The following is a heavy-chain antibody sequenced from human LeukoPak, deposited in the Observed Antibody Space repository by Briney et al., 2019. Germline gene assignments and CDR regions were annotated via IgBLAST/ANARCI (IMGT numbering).Heavy chain of an antibody. CDR2: IIPILGIA. Sequence: XVXQAPGQGLEWMGRIIPILGIANYAQKFQGRVTITADKSTSTAYMELSSLRSEDTAVYYCARVIQYCSSTSCYRDYYGMDVWGQGTTVTVSS. V-gene: IGHV1-69*04. D-gene: IGHD2-2*02. CDR3: ARVIQYCSSTSCYRDYYGMDV. J-gene: IGHJ6*02.